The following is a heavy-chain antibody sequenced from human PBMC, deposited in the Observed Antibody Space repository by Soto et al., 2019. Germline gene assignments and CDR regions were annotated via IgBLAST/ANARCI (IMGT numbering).Heavy chain of an antibody. Sequence: QVQLQESGPGLVKPSQTLSLTCTVSGGSISSGGYYWSWIRQHPEKGLEWIGYIYYSGSTYYNPSLKSRVTISVDTSKNQFSLKLSSVTAADTAVYYCARVPPRYCSGGSCYSFGRFAFDIWGQGTMVTVSS. CDR1: GGSISSGGYY. V-gene: IGHV4-31*03. J-gene: IGHJ3*02. CDR3: ARVPPRYCSGGSCYSFGRFAFDI. D-gene: IGHD2-15*01. CDR2: IYYSGST.